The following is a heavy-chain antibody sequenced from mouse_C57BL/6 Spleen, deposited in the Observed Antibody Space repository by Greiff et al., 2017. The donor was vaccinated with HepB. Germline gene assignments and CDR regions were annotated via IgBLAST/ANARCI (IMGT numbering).Heavy chain of an antibody. V-gene: IGHV3-8*01. Sequence: EVKLMESGPGLAKPSQTLSLTCSVTGYSITSDYWNWIRKFPGNKLEYMGYISYSGSTYYNPSLKSRISITRDTSKNQYYLQLNSVTTEDTATYYCARGLVYYGSSFYWYFDVWGTGTTVTVSS. CDR2: ISYSGST. CDR1: GYSITSDY. CDR3: ARGLVYYGSSFYWYFDV. D-gene: IGHD1-1*01. J-gene: IGHJ1*03.